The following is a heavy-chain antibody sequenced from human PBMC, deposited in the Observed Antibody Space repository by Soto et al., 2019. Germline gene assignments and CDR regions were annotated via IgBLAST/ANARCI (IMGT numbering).Heavy chain of an antibody. CDR3: ARVPARLGAFDI. J-gene: IGHJ3*02. V-gene: IGHV4-30-2*01. CDR2: IYDSGSS. D-gene: IGHD2-2*01. Sequence: QLQLQESGSGLVKPSQTLSLTCAVSGGSISSGGYSWSWIRQPPGKGLEWIGYIYDSGSSYYNPSLKSRVTIALDRSKNQFSLKLSSVTAADTAVYYCARVPARLGAFDIWGQGTMVTVSS. CDR1: GGSISSGGYS.